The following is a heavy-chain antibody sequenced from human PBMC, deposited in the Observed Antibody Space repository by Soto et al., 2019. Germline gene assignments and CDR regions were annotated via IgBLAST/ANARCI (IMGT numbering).Heavy chain of an antibody. CDR1: GGSISSSSYY. J-gene: IGHJ4*02. CDR3: AGRDPHVYDY. Sequence: PSETLSLTCTVSGGSISSSSYYWGWIRQPPGKGLEWIGSIYYSGSTYYNPSLKSRVTISVDTSKNQFSLKLSSVTAADTAVYYCAGRDPHVYDYWGQGTLVTVSS. CDR2: IYYSGST. D-gene: IGHD2-21*02. V-gene: IGHV4-39*01.